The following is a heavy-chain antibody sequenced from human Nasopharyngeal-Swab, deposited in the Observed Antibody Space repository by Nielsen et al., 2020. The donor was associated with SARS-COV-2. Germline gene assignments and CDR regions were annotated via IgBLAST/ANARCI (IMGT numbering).Heavy chain of an antibody. CDR1: GFTFSSYG. J-gene: IGHJ4*02. Sequence: GESLKISCAASGFTFSSYGMHWVRQAPGKGLEWVAFIRYDGSNKYYADSVKGRFTISRDNSKNTLYLQMNSLRAEDTAVYYCAKDSGILWFGISDYWGQGTLVTVSS. CDR3: AKDSGILWFGISDY. D-gene: IGHD3-10*01. CDR2: IRYDGSNK. V-gene: IGHV3-30*02.